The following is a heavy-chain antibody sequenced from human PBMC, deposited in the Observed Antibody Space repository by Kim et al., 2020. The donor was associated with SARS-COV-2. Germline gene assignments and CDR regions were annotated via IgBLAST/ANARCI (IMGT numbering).Heavy chain of an antibody. Sequence: GGSLRLSCAASGFTFSTYWMTWVRQAPGKGLEWVANINQDGSKKNYGDSVKGRFTISRDNAKNSVFVQLNSLRVEDTAVYYCAKEHWGPEYWGQGTLVTVSS. V-gene: IGHV3-7*01. D-gene: IGHD7-27*01. J-gene: IGHJ4*02. CDR3: AKEHWGPEY. CDR1: GFTFSTYW. CDR2: INQDGSKK.